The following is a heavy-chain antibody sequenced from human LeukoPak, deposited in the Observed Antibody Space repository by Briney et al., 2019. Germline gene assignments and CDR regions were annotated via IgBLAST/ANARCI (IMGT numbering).Heavy chain of an antibody. V-gene: IGHV5-10-1*01. Sequence: GESLRISCKGSGYTFTIYWISWVRQMPGKGLEWMGRIDPSDSYTNYSPSFQSHVTISADKSISTAYLRWSSLKASDTAMYYCARHGRSMDYYGSGRHGGGMDVWGQGSTVTVSS. CDR1: GYTFTIYW. D-gene: IGHD3-10*01. J-gene: IGHJ6*02. CDR3: ARHGRSMDYYGSGRHGGGMDV. CDR2: IDPSDSYT.